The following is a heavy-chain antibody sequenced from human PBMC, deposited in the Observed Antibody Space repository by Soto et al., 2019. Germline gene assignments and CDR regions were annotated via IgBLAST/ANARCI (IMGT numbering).Heavy chain of an antibody. CDR2: LSGYNGNT. J-gene: IGHJ4*01. D-gene: IGHD3-10*01. CDR1: GYTFTNYA. Sequence: ASVKVSCKASGYTFTNYAIAWVGQAPGQGLEWMGWLSGYNGNTNKAQKLQGRVTMTTDTSTSTAYMELRSLRSDDTAVYYCARSGVYGSRSRKYYFDSWG. CDR3: ARSGVYGSRSRKYYFDS. V-gene: IGHV1-18*01.